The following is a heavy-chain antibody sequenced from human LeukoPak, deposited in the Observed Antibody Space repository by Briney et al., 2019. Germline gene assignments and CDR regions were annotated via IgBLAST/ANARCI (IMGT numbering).Heavy chain of an antibody. CDR1: GYTFTDYY. CDR3: ARDLQGYFDY. CDR2: INPNTGGT. V-gene: IGHV1-2*02. Sequence: GASVKVSCKASGYTFTDYYMHWVRQAPGQGLEWMGWINPNTGGTNCSQKFQGRVTMTRDTSISTAYMVLSRLRSDDTAVYYCARDLQGYFDYWGQGTLITVSS. J-gene: IGHJ4*02. D-gene: IGHD5-24*01.